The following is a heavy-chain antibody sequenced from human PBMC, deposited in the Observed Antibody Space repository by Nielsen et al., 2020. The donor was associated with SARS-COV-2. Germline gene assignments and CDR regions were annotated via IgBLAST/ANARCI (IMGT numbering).Heavy chain of an antibody. V-gene: IGHV3-23*01. CDR3: AKNGDY. D-gene: IGHD2-8*01. CDR1: GFIFSSYA. Sequence: GESLKISCTASGFIFSSYAMSWVRQAPGKGLEWVSSISGSGGRTYYADSVKGRFTISRDKSKNTLYVLMNSLRAEDTAVYYCAKNGDYWGRGTLVTVSS. J-gene: IGHJ4*02. CDR2: ISGSGGRT.